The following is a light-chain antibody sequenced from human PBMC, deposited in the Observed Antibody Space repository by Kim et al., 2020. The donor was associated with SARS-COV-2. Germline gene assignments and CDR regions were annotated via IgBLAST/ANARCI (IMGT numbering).Light chain of an antibody. CDR2: QDS. V-gene: IGLV3-1*01. Sequence: SVSPGQTASITCSGDKLGDKYACWYQQKPGQSPVLVIYQDSKRPSGIPERFSGSNSGNTATLTISGTQAMDEADYYCQAWVSSTWVFGGGTQLTVL. CDR3: QAWVSSTWV. J-gene: IGLJ3*02. CDR1: KLGDKY.